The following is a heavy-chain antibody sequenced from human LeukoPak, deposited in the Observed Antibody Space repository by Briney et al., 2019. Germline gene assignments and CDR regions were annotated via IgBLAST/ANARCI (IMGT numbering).Heavy chain of an antibody. CDR2: INYSRNP. Sequence: SETLSLTCTVSGYSISSGYYWVWIRQPPGKGLEWIGNINYSRNPYYNPPLKSRVTISVDTSKNQFSLKLSSVTAADTAVYYCARCPRKRWIQLWLQRDYWGQGTLVTVSS. CDR1: GYSISSGYY. J-gene: IGHJ4*02. D-gene: IGHD5-18*01. V-gene: IGHV4-38-2*02. CDR3: ARCPRKRWIQLWLQRDY.